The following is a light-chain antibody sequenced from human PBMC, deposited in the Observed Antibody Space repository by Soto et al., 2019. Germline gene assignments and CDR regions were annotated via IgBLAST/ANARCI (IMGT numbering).Light chain of an antibody. V-gene: IGLV2-14*01. CDR3: SSYTSSSTPYV. CDR1: SSDVGGYNY. J-gene: IGLJ1*01. CDR2: EVS. Sequence: QSALTQPASVSGSPGQSITISCTGTSSDVGGYNYVSWYQQHQGKAPKLMIYEVSNRPSGVSNRFSGSKSGNTASLTISGLQAEDEADYYCSSYTSSSTPYVFGTGTKLTVL.